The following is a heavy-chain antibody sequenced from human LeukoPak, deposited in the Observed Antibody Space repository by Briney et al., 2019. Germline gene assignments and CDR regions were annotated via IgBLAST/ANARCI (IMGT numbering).Heavy chain of an antibody. Sequence: ASVKVSCKASGYSFTSYYIHWVRQAPGQGLEWMGMINPSTISTTYPQKFQGRVTMTKDTSTSTVYMELSSLRSEDTAVYYCARKRGAGGVIVDPNFDYWGQGTQVTVSS. J-gene: IGHJ4*02. V-gene: IGHV1-46*01. CDR1: GYSFTSYY. CDR3: ARKRGAGGVIVDPNFDY. D-gene: IGHD3-16*02. CDR2: INPSTIST.